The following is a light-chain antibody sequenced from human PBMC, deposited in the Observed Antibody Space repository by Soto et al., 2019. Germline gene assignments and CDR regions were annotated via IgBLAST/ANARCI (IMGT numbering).Light chain of an antibody. V-gene: IGKV1-12*01. Sequence: DIQMTQSPSSVSASVGDRVTITCRASQDISSWVAWYQQKPGKAPKIMIYAAFSLQGGVPSRFSGSGSGTEFTLTISSLQPEDFATYYCQQASSFPPTFGQGTRLDIK. CDR2: AAF. J-gene: IGKJ5*01. CDR3: QQASSFPPT. CDR1: QDISSW.